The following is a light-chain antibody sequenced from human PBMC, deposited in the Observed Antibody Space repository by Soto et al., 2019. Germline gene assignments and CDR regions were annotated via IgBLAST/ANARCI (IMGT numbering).Light chain of an antibody. CDR1: QSVSSNY. V-gene: IGKV3-20*01. CDR3: KQYGCSPTWT. J-gene: IGKJ1*01. CDR2: GAS. Sequence: EIVLTQSPGTLSLSPGERATLSCRASQSVSSNYLAWYQQKPGQAPRLLIYGASTRATGIPDRFSGSGSGTDFTLTISRLEPEDSAVYYCKQYGCSPTWTFGQGTKVDIK.